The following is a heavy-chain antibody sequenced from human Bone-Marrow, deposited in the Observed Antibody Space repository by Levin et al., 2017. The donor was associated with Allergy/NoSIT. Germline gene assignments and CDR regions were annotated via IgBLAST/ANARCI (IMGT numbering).Heavy chain of an antibody. CDR1: GYTFISSG. V-gene: IGHV1-18*01. Sequence: GESLKISCKASGYTFISSGISWVRQAPGQGLEWMGWISPYDGNRRSAPKFQDRVTLTSDKSTSTAYMDIRDLRSDDTAMYYCARDLLRRERGDSWGQGNLVTGSS. J-gene: IGHJ4*02. CDR3: ARDLLRRERGDS. CDR2: ISPYDGNR.